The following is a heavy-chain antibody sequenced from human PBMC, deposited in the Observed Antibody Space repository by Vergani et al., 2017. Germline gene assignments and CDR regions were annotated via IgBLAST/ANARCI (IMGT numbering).Heavy chain of an antibody. CDR3: TRLDYDDSWSGYQSRHDAFDI. D-gene: IGHD3-3*01. Sequence: QVQLQESCPGLVKPSETLSLTCPVSGGPISSYYWRWIRQPPGTGLGWIGKVHHSGSTNYNPSLNSGITISVDTPKNQFSLKLSSVTAADTAVYYCTRLDYDDSWSGYQSRHDAFDIWGQGTMVTVSS. V-gene: IGHV4-59*01. CDR1: GGPISSYY. CDR2: VHHSGST. J-gene: IGHJ3*02.